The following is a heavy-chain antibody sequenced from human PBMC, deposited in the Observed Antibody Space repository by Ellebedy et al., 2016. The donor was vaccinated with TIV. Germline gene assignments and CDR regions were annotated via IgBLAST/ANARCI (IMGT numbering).Heavy chain of an antibody. D-gene: IGHD2-2*01. CDR1: GYTFTNYG. J-gene: IGHJ5*02. CDR3: ARVSDSSISCHQIDP. CDR2: ITPYNGNT. V-gene: IGHV1-18*04. Sequence: AASVKVSCKASGYTFTNYGISWVRQAPGQGLEWMGWITPYNGNTNYAQNLQGRVTLTTDTSTSTAYMELRSLTSDDTAMYYCARVSDSSISCHQIDPWGQGTLVTVSS.